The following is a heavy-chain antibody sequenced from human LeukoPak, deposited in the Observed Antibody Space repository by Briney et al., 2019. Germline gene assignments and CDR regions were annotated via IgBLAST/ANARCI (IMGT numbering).Heavy chain of an antibody. CDR2: IYYTGST. J-gene: IGHJ6*02. CDR1: GGSISSYF. CDR3: AREVYGSGFPYGMDV. Sequence: SETLSFTCTVSGGSISSYFWSWIRQPPGKGLEWIGYIYYTGSTTYNPSLKSRVTISIDTSKNQFSLKLSSVTAADTAMYYCAREVYGSGFPYGMDVWGQGTTVTVSS. V-gene: IGHV4-59*01. D-gene: IGHD3-10*01.